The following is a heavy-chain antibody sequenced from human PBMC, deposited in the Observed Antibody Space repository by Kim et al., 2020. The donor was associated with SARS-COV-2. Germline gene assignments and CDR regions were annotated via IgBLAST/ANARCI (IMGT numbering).Heavy chain of an antibody. V-gene: IGHV3-9*01. CDR3: AKGRSGKTQQLVNWFDP. CDR1: GFTFDDYA. J-gene: IGHJ5*02. Sequence: GGSLRLSCAASGFTFDDYAMHWVRQAPGKGLEWVSGISWNSGSIGYADSVKGRFTISRDNAKNSLYLQMNSLRAEDTALYYCAKGRSGKTQQLVNWFDPWGQGTLVTVSS. D-gene: IGHD6-13*01. CDR2: ISWNSGSI.